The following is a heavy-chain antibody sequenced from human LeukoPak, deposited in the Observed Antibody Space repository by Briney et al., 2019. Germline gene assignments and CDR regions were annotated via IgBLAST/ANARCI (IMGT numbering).Heavy chain of an antibody. V-gene: IGHV4-59*08. CDR3: ARSIVVAGYVSDYYYYGMDV. J-gene: IGHJ6*02. CDR2: MYYSGST. D-gene: IGHD6-19*01. Sequence: KPSETLSLTCTVSGCSISSHYWGWIRQPPGKGLEWIGYMYYSGSTTYNPALQTRVTISVDTSKKKFSLRLSSMTPADTAVYYCARSIVVAGYVSDYYYYGMDVWGQGTTVTVSS. CDR1: GCSISSHY.